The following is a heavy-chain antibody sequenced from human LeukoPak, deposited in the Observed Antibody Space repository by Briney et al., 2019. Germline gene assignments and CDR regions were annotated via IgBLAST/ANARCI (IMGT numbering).Heavy chain of an antibody. J-gene: IGHJ4*02. V-gene: IGHV3-30*02. D-gene: IGHD3-9*01. CDR3: VNNDILTGYYIVDY. CDR2: IRYDGSNK. Sequence: GGSLRLSCAASGFTFSSYGMHWVRQAPGKGLEWVAFIRYDGSNKYYADSVKGRFTISRDNSKNTLYLQMNSLRAEDTAVYYCVNNDILTGYYIVDYWGQGTLVTVSS. CDR1: GFTFSSYG.